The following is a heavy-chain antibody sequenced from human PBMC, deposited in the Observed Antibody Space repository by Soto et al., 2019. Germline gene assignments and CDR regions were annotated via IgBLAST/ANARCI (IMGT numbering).Heavy chain of an antibody. D-gene: IGHD3-9*01. V-gene: IGHV4-30-4*01. CDR2: IFYTGTT. CDR1: GGSINSSDYF. J-gene: IGHJ4*02. CDR3: AKSITFDWLFFDY. Sequence: SETLSLTCTVSGGSINSSDYFWTWIRQSPGKGLEWMGYIFYTGTTYSTPSLKSRVTMSVDKSKNQFSLKLSSVTAADTAVYYCAKSITFDWLFFDYWGRGTLVTVSS.